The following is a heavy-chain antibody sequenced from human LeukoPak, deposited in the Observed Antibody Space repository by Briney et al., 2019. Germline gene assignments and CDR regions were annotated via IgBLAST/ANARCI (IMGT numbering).Heavy chain of an antibody. D-gene: IGHD2-15*01. CDR3: TTAPGEGYCSGGSCYPL. CDR2: IKSKSDGETS. Sequence: GGSLRLSCAASGFTFSKAWMSWVRQAPGKGLEWVGRIKSKSDGETSHYAAPVKDRFTISRDDSKNTLYLQMNSLKTEDTAVYYCTTAPGEGYCSGGSCYPLWGQGTLVTASS. V-gene: IGHV3-15*01. J-gene: IGHJ4*02. CDR1: GFTFSKAW.